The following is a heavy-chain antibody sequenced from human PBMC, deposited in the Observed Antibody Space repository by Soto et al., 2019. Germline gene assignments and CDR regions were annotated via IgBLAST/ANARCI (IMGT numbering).Heavy chain of an antibody. V-gene: IGHV1-18*01. J-gene: IGHJ3*02. CDR2: IIPIFGNT. D-gene: IGHD6-13*01. CDR3: SLKYSSSWYASPNDAFDI. Sequence: QGLEWMGGIIPIFGNTNYAQKLQGRVTMTTDTSTSTAYMELRSLRSDDTAVYYCSLKYSSSWYASPNDAFDIWGQGTMVTVSS.